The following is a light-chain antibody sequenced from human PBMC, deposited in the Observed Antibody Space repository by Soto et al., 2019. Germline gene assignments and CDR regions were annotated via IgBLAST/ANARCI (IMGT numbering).Light chain of an antibody. Sequence: QSALTQPASVSGSPGQSITISCTGTSSDVGGYNYVFWFQQHPGKAPKLKIYEVSNRPSGVSNRFSGSKSGYTASLTISELQAEDEADYYCTSFTSSSTWVFGGGTKVTVL. V-gene: IGLV2-14*03. CDR2: EVS. CDR1: SSDVGGYNY. J-gene: IGLJ3*02. CDR3: TSFTSSSTWV.